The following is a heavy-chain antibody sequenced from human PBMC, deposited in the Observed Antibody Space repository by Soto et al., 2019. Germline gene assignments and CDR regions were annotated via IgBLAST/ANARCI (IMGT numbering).Heavy chain of an antibody. V-gene: IGHV1-69*12. D-gene: IGHD2-2*01. Sequence: QVQLVQSGAEVKKPGSSVKVSCKTSGGTFSSYAISWVRQASGQGLEWMGGITPIFGATNYAQQFQGRVTNTADESTNTTYMELSILRSADTAVYYCLRGCFSTSCNEVVARPFPGWFDPWGQGTLVTVSS. CDR1: GGTFSSYA. CDR3: LRGCFSTSCNEVVARPFPGWFDP. CDR2: ITPIFGAT. J-gene: IGHJ5*02.